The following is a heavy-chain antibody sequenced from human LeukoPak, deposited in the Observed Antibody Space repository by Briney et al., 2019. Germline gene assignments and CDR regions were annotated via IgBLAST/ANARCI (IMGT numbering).Heavy chain of an antibody. Sequence: ASVKVSCKASGYTFTGYYMHWVRQAPGQGLEWMGWINPNSSGTNFAQKFQGRVTMTRDTSISTAYMELSRLRSNDTAVYYCASEGVAAAAPRGYYYYMDVWGKGTTVTVSS. J-gene: IGHJ6*03. CDR2: INPNSSGT. CDR1: GYTFTGYY. D-gene: IGHD6-13*01. V-gene: IGHV1-2*02. CDR3: ASEGVAAAAPRGYYYYMDV.